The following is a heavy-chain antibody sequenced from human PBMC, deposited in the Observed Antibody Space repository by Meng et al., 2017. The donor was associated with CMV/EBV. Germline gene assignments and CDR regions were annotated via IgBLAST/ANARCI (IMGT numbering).Heavy chain of an antibody. Sequence: GGGDGFTVSSNYRSWVRPAPGKGLEWVSVIYSGGRTYYADSVKGRFTISRDNSKKTLYLQMNSLRAEDTAVYYCARDHSYFGYFDYWGQGTLVTVSS. CDR1: GFTVSSNY. CDR3: ARDHSYFGYFDY. D-gene: IGHD1-26*01. J-gene: IGHJ4*02. CDR2: IYSGGRT. V-gene: IGHV3-53*01.